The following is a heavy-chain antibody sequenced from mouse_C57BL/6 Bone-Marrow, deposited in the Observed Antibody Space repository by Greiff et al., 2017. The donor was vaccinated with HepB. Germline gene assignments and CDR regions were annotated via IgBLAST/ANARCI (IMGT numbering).Heavy chain of an antibody. V-gene: IGHV5-4*01. CDR2: ISDGGSYT. CDR1: GFTFSSYA. J-gene: IGHJ1*03. CDR3: ARDGSNYYWYFDV. Sequence: EVMLVESGGGLVKPGGSLKLSCAASGFTFSSYAMSWVRQTPEKRLEWVATISDGGSYTYYPDNVKGRFTISRDNAKNNLYLQMSHLKSEDTAMYYCARDGSNYYWYFDVWGTGTTVTVSS. D-gene: IGHD2-5*01.